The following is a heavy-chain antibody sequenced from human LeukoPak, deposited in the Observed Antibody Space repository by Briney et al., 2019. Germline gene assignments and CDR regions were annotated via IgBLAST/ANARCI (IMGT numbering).Heavy chain of an antibody. J-gene: IGHJ4*02. Sequence: GSSVKVSCKASGGTFSSYAISWVRQALGQGLEWMGGIIPIFGTANYAQKFQGRVTITADESTSTAYMELSSLRSEDTAVYYCARISDYYDSSGYRDYFDYWGQGTLVTVSS. CDR2: IIPIFGTA. CDR1: GGTFSSYA. V-gene: IGHV1-69*01. D-gene: IGHD3-22*01. CDR3: ARISDYYDSSGYRDYFDY.